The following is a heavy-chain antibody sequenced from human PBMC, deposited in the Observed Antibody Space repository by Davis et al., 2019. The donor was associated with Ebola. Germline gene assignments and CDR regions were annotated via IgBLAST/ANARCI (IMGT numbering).Heavy chain of an antibody. J-gene: IGHJ6*04. CDR1: GGTFSSYT. CDR3: AAGGLSGYSLPGYYYGMDV. CDR2: IIPILGIA. Sequence: SVKVSCKASGGTFSSYTISWVRQAPGQGLEWMGRIIPILGIANYAQKFQERVTITRDMSTSTAYMELSSLRSEDTAVYYCAAGGLSGYSLPGYYYGMDVWGKGTTVTVSS. V-gene: IGHV1-69*02. D-gene: IGHD3-3*01.